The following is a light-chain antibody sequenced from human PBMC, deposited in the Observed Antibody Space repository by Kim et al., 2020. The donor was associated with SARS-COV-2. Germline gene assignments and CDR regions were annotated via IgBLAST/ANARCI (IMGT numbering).Light chain of an antibody. CDR3: QAWDSSTGV. Sequence: LSPGQTASITCSGDKLGDKYACWYQQKPGQSPVLVIYQDSKRPSGIPERFSGSNSGNTATLTISGTQAMDEADYYCQAWDSSTGVFGGGTQLTVL. CDR1: KLGDKY. V-gene: IGLV3-1*01. CDR2: QDS. J-gene: IGLJ2*01.